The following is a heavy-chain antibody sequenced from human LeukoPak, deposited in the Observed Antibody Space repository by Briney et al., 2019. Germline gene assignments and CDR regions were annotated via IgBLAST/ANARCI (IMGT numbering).Heavy chain of an antibody. Sequence: PSETLSLTCTISGGSFCIYFWCWIRQSPEEGLEWLGYIFYTGGTTYTPCLQCPLTISLDTSKNQFSLRLTSVTAADTAVYYCARTGTSGSYSDSCGRGIQVTVSS. D-gene: IGHD3-10*01. CDR2: IFYTGGT. CDR1: GGSFCIYF. V-gene: IGHV4-59*01. CDR3: ARTGTSGSYSDS. J-gene: IGHJ5*01.